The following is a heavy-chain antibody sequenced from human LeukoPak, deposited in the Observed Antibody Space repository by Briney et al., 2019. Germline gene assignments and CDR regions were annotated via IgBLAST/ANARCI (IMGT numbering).Heavy chain of an antibody. J-gene: IGHJ1*01. CDR2: IRYDGSTT. CDR3: ARTPGVTPARGEIQD. V-gene: IGHV3-30*02. D-gene: IGHD1-14*01. CDR1: GFTFNLHG. Sequence: GGSLRLSCAASGFTFNLHGMHWVRQAPGKGLEWISFIRYDGSTTFYGASVKGRFTISRDNPKNILFLAMNTLRPEDTAIYYCARTPGVTPARGEIQDWGQGTLVSVS.